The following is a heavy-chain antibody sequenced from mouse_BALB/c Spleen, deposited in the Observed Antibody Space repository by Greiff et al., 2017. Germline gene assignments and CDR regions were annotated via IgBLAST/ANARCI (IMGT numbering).Heavy chain of an antibody. D-gene: IGHD1-1*01. CDR1: GFSLTSYG. J-gene: IGHJ2*01. Sequence: VKLMESGPGLVQPSQSLSITCTVSGFSLTSYGVHWVRQSPGKGLEWLGVIWSGGSTDYNAAFISRLSISKDNSKSQVFFKMNSLQANDTAIYYCARGFTTVVAPYYFDYWGQGTTLTVSS. CDR3: ARGFTTVVAPYYFDY. CDR2: IWSGGST. V-gene: IGHV2-2*02.